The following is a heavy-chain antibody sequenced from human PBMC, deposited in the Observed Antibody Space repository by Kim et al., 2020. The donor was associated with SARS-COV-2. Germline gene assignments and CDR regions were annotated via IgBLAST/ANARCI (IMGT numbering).Heavy chain of an antibody. Sequence: GGSLRLSCAASGFTLSGYSMNWVRQAPGKGLEWVSYISSSSSTINYADVVKARFTISRDNAKNSLYLQMNSLRDEDTAVYYCARDPEYYDILSGYYNYYGMDVWGQGTTVTVSS. CDR2: ISSSSSTI. D-gene: IGHD3-9*01. J-gene: IGHJ6*02. CDR1: GFTLSGYS. V-gene: IGHV3-48*02. CDR3: ARDPEYYDILSGYYNYYGMDV.